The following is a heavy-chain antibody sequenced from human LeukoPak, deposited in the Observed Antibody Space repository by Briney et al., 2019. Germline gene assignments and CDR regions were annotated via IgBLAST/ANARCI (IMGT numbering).Heavy chain of an antibody. D-gene: IGHD6-19*01. CDR2: LSGSGSNT. CDR1: GFTFSSYA. V-gene: IGHV3-23*01. J-gene: IGHJ4*02. Sequence: PGGSLRLSCAASGFTFSSYAMNWVRQAPGKGLEWVSALSGSGSNTYYTDSVKGRFTISRDNSKNTLYLQMNSLRAEDTAVFYCARVRDISGHWGFLDYWGQGTLVTVSS. CDR3: ARVRDISGHWGFLDY.